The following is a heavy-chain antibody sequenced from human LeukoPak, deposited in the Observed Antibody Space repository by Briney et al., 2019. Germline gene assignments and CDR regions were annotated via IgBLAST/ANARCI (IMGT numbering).Heavy chain of an antibody. CDR1: GFTFTTYW. CDR2: INGDGSNS. CDR3: ARTSPTSHFDF. Sequence: PGGSLRVSCVASGFTFTTYWMHWVRQAPGKGLVWVSRINGDGSNSNYADSVKGRFTISRDNARNTLYLQMNGLRAEDTALYYCARTSPTSHFDFWGQGTLVTVSS. J-gene: IGHJ4*02. V-gene: IGHV3-74*01. D-gene: IGHD3-16*01.